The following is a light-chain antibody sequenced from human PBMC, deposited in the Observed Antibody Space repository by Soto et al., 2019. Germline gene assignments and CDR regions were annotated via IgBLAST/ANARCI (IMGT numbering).Light chain of an antibody. CDR1: HGLSTY. J-gene: IGKJ2*01. Sequence: IYLTQSPSSLSASVGDRVTITCRASHGLSTYLAWYQQKPGKAPNLLIYGASTLQSGVPSRCSGCGSGTVLNLTIISLQPEDFATYFCQRVNNYSYTFGQGNKLEIK. V-gene: IGKV1-9*01. CDR3: QRVNNYSYT. CDR2: GAS.